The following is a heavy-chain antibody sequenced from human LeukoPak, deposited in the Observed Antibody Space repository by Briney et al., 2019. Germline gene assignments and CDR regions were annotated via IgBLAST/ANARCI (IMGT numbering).Heavy chain of an antibody. CDR3: ARDTSSGWYHDDAFDI. CDR2: INPNSGGT. CDR1: GYTFTGYY. J-gene: IGHJ3*02. D-gene: IGHD6-19*01. V-gene: IGHV1-2*02. Sequence: ASVKVSCKASGYTFTGYYMHWVRQAPGQGLEWMGWINPNSGGTNYAQKFQGRVTMTRDMSTSTVYMELSSLRSEDTAVYYCARDTSSGWYHDDAFDIWGQGTMVTVSS.